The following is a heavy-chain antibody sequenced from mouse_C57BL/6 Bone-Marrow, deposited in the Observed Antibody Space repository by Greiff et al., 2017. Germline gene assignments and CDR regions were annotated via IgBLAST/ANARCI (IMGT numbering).Heavy chain of an antibody. CDR3: ARHADGNDYGFAY. V-gene: IGHV5-12*01. D-gene: IGHD2-4*01. CDR1: GFTFSDYY. J-gene: IGHJ3*01. CDR2: ISNGGGST. Sequence: EVKVVESGGGLVQPGGSLKLSCAASGFTFSDYYMYWVRQTPEKRLEWVAYISNGGGSTYYPDTVKGRFTISRDNAKNTLYLQMSRLKSEDTAMYYCARHADGNDYGFAYGGQGTLVTVSA.